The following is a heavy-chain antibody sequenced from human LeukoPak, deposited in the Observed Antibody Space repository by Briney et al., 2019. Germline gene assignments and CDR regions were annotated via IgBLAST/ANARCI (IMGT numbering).Heavy chain of an antibody. Sequence: SETLSLTCAVYGGSFRGYYWSWIRQPPGKGLEWIGEINHSGSTNYNPSLKSRVTISVDTSKNQFSLKLSSVTAADTAVYYCARNWAGSGSYDYWGQGTLVTVSS. CDR3: ARNWAGSGSYDY. D-gene: IGHD3-10*01. CDR1: GGSFRGYY. V-gene: IGHV4-34*01. CDR2: INHSGST. J-gene: IGHJ4*02.